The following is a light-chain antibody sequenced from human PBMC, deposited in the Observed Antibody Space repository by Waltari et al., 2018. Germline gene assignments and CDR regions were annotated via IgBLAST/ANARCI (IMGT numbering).Light chain of an antibody. Sequence: DIQMTKSPSTLSASVGDRVTIPCRASQSIRTWLAWYQQKPGKAPKFLIQKAYSLETGVPSRFSGSGSGSEFTLTISSLQPDDFATYYCQQYDTFPWAFGQGTTVEI. CDR3: QQYDTFPWA. CDR2: KAY. CDR1: QSIRTW. V-gene: IGKV1-5*03. J-gene: IGKJ1*01.